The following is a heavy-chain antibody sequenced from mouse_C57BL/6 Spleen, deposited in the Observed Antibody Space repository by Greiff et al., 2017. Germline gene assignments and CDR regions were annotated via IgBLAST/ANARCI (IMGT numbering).Heavy chain of an antibody. V-gene: IGHV5-12*01. Sequence: EVKVVESGGGLVQPGGSLKLSCAASGFTFSDYYMYWVRQTPEKRLEWVAYISNGGGSTYYPDTVQGRFTISRDNAKNTRYLQMSRLKSEDTAMYYCARHAGGNYVGYFDVWGTGTTVTVSS. CDR2: ISNGGGST. D-gene: IGHD2-1*01. CDR3: ARHAGGNYVGYFDV. J-gene: IGHJ1*03. CDR1: GFTFSDYY.